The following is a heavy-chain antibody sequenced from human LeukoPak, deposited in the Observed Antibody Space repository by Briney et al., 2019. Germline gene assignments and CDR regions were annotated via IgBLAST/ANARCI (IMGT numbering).Heavy chain of an antibody. CDR2: CRDKAYSYTT. CDR1: GFTFSDHY. V-gene: IGHV3-72*01. CDR3: ARRSLNAFDI. Sequence: PGVSLTLSCAASGFTFSDHYMGWVRQTPGKGLEWVGRCRDKAYSYTTEYVPSGKSRFTITSDDSKSSVYLQMNSLKTEDTAVYYCARRSLNAFDIWGHGTMVTVSS. J-gene: IGHJ3*02. D-gene: IGHD3-16*02.